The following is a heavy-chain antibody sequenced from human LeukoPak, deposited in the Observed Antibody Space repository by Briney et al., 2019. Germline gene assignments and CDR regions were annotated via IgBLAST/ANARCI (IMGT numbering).Heavy chain of an antibody. J-gene: IGHJ4*02. V-gene: IGHV3-48*03. CDR1: GFTFSTYE. CDR2: ISTGGRII. CDR3: ARVGPTEAFGY. D-gene: IGHD1-26*01. Sequence: GGSLRLSCAASGFTFSTYEMNWVRQAPGKGLEWVSYISTGGRIIYYADSVKGRFTISRDNAENSLYLQMNSLRAEDTAVYYCARVGPTEAFGYWGQGTLVTVSS.